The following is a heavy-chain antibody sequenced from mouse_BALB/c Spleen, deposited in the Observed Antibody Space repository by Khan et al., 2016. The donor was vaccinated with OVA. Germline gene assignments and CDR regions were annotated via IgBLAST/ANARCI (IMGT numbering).Heavy chain of an antibody. CDR2: INPNNGDP. V-gene: IGHV1-37*01. CDR1: GYSFTGYI. J-gene: IGHJ3*01. CDR3: GRGGYGTFAY. Sequence: VRLQQSGPELVKPGASMKISCKAFGYSFTGYILNWVKQSHGKNLEWIGLINPNNGDPTYNQKFKGKATLTIDKSSSTAYMELLSLTSEDSAVYYCGRGGYGTFAYWGQGTLVTVSA. D-gene: IGHD2-1*01.